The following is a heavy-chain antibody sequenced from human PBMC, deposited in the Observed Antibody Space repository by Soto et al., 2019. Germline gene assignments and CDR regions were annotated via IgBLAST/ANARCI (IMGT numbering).Heavy chain of an antibody. J-gene: IGHJ4*02. Sequence: QVQLQQWGAGLLKPSETLSLTCAVYGGSFSGYYWSWIRQPPGKGLEWIGEINHSGSTNYNPSLKRLVTISVDTSKHQFSLKLSSVTAADTAVYYCARGRRGYRGYDIDYWGQGTLVTVSS. CDR3: ARGRRGYRGYDIDY. CDR1: GGSFSGYY. D-gene: IGHD5-12*01. V-gene: IGHV4-34*01. CDR2: INHSGST.